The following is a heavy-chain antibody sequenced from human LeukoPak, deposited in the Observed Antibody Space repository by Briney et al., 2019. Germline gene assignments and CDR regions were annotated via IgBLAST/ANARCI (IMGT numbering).Heavy chain of an antibody. CDR3: TRCKIRGRANLGGFDP. CDR2: IRSKAYGGTT. J-gene: IGHJ5*02. V-gene: IGHV3-49*03. Sequence: GGSLRLSCTASGFTFGGYAMSWFRQAPGKGLEWVGFIRSKAYGGTTEYAASVKGRFTISRDDSKSIAYLQMNSLKTEDTAVYYCTRCKIRGRANLGGFDPWGQGTLVTVSS. D-gene: IGHD3-10*01. CDR1: GFTFGGYA.